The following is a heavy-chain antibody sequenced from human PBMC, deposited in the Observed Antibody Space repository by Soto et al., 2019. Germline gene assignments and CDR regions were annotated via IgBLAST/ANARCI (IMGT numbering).Heavy chain of an antibody. CDR3: ARGHGDEYSDY. J-gene: IGHJ4*02. Sequence: PSETLSLSCTVSGGSISSGGYYWSWIRHHPGKGLEWIGYIYYSGSTYYNPSLKSRVTISVDTSKNQFSLKLSSVTAADTAVYYCARGHGDEYSDYRGQGTLVTVSS. V-gene: IGHV4-31*03. CDR2: IYYSGST. D-gene: IGHD4-17*01. CDR1: GGSISSGGYY.